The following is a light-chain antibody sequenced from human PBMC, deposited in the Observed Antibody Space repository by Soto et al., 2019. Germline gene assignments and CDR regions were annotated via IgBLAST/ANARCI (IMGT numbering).Light chain of an antibody. Sequence: DIQVTQSPSSLSASVGDRVTITCRAGQSISRYLNWYRQKPGRAPNLLIYAASNLQSGVPSRFSGGESGKDFTLTISIRQPGDFETYYVHQIYGAPWSFAKGTRVDIK. CDR3: HQIYGAPWS. V-gene: IGKV1-39*01. J-gene: IGKJ1*01. CDR2: AAS. CDR1: QSISRY.